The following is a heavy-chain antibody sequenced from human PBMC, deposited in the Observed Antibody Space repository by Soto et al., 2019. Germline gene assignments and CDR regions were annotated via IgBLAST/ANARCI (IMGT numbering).Heavy chain of an antibody. CDR2: IYYSGST. D-gene: IGHD4-17*01. CDR1: GGSISSGNFY. CDR3: ARANGDYPLWYYYYYMDV. J-gene: IGHJ6*03. V-gene: IGHV4-61*01. Sequence: PSETLSLTCTVSGGSISSGNFYWSWIRQPPGKGLEWIGYIYYSGSTNYSPSLKSRLTISVDTSNNQFSLKLTSVTAADTAVYYCARANGDYPLWYYYYYMDVWGKGTTVTVSS.